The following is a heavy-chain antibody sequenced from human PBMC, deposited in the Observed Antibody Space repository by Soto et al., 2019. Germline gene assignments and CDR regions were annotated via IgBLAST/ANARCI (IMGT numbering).Heavy chain of an antibody. CDR1: GYTFTNSD. Sequence: VNVSCKASGYTFTNSDINWVRQAPGQGLEWMGWMNPDSGHAAYAQKFQGRVTLTTSTSTSTVYMEMRSLGSEDTAVYYCARRPHCSGGTCSYGFDNLGQGALVTV. J-gene: IGHJ5*02. D-gene: IGHD6-25*01. CDR3: ARRPHCSGGTCSYGFDN. CDR2: MNPDSGHA. V-gene: IGHV1-8*01.